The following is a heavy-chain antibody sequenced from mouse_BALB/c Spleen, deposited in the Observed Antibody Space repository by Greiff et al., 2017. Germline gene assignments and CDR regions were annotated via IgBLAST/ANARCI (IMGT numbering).Heavy chain of an antibody. Sequence: QVTLKVSGPGILQPSQTLSLTCSFSGFSLSTSGMSVGWIRQPSGKGLEWLAHIWWNDDKYYNPALKSRLTISKDTSNNQVFLKIASVVTADTATYYCARIEEGYYGNYGGFAYWGQGTLVTVSA. J-gene: IGHJ3*01. V-gene: IGHV8-8*01. CDR1: GFSLSTSGMS. CDR3: ARIEEGYYGNYGGFAY. D-gene: IGHD2-1*01. CDR2: IWWNDDK.